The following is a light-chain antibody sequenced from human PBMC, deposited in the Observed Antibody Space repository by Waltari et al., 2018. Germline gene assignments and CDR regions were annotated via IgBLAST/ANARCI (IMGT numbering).Light chain of an antibody. CDR2: WAS. CDR3: HQYYSTPRT. Sequence: LRTQTPDLLPGSPGEMATINCTSSQSVLYSSKNKNYLAWYQQKLGQPPTLLFYWASTRKSGVPYRVSGSGSGTDFTLTISSLQAEDVADYYCHQYYSTPRTFGQGTKVEIK. CDR1: QSVLYSSKNKNY. V-gene: IGKV4-1*01. J-gene: IGKJ4*01.